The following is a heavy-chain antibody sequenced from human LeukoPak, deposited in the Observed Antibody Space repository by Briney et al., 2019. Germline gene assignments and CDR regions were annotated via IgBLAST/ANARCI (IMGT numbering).Heavy chain of an antibody. CDR2: IYHSGST. CDR3: ARIRAYSNSMDY. V-gene: IGHV4-59*01. J-gene: IGHJ4*02. CDR1: GGSISSYY. Sequence: SETLSLTCTVSGGSISSYYWSWIRQPAGKGLEWVGHIYHSGSTYYNPSLKSRVTISVDRSKNQFSLKLSSVTAADTAVYYCARIRAYSNSMDYWGQGTLVTVSS. D-gene: IGHD6-6*01.